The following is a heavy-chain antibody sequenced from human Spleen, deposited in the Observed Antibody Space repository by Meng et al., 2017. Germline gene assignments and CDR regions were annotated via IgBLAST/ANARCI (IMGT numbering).Heavy chain of an antibody. D-gene: IGHD4-11*01. Sequence: QGQLQPRGAGLLKTSATLSLTCGVPVWSFSEYYWSGSRQPPGKGLEWIGETNHSGSTNYNPSLESRATISVDTSQNNLSLKLSSVTAADSAVYYCARGPTTMAHDFDYWGQGTLVTVSS. V-gene: IGHV4-34*01. CDR1: VWSFSEYY. J-gene: IGHJ4*02. CDR3: ARGPTTMAHDFDY. CDR2: TNHSGST.